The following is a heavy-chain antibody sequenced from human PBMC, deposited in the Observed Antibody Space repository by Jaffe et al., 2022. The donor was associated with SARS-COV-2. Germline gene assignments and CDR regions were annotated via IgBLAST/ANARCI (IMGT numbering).Heavy chain of an antibody. CDR3: ARLGSGSYYVWFDP. J-gene: IGHJ5*02. V-gene: IGHV4-39*01. CDR2: IYYSGST. CDR1: GGSISSSSYY. Sequence: QLQLQESGPGLVKPSETLSLTCTVSGGSISSSSYYWGWIRQPPGKGLEWIGSIYYSGSTYYNPSLKSRVTISVDTSKNQFSLKLSSVTAADTAVYYCARLGSGSYYVWFDPWGQGTLVTVSS. D-gene: IGHD3-10*01.